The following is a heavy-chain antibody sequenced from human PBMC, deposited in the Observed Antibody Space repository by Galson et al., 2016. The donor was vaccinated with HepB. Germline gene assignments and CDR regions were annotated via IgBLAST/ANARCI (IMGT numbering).Heavy chain of an antibody. D-gene: IGHD6-6*01. V-gene: IGHV6-1*01. Sequence: CAISGYRVSRNSATWNWIRQSPSRGLEWLGRTSYRSEWYNDYAVSVKIRVTINPDTSTNQISLHLNSVTPEDTAVYYCARQYRSSYFYYGLDVWGQGTTVTVSS. CDR1: GYRVSRNSAT. J-gene: IGHJ6*02. CDR2: TSYRSEWYN. CDR3: ARQYRSSYFYYGLDV.